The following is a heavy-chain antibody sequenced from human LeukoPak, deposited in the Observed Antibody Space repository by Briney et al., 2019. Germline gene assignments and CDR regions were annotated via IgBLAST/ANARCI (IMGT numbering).Heavy chain of an antibody. CDR1: GGSISSSSYY. CDR2: IYYSGST. Sequence: PSETLSLTCTVSGGSISSSSYYWGWIRQPPGKGLEWIGSIYYSGSTYYNPSLKSRVTISVDTPKNQFSLKLSSVTAADTAVYYCARHPQSPPIYCSGGSCYSFDYWGQGTLVTVSS. CDR3: ARHPQSPPIYCSGGSCYSFDY. V-gene: IGHV4-39*01. J-gene: IGHJ4*02. D-gene: IGHD2-15*01.